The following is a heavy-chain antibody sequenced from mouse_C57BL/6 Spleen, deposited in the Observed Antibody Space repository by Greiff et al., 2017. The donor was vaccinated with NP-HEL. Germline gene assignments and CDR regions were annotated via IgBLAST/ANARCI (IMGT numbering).Heavy chain of an antibody. D-gene: IGHD4-1*01. CDR3: ARSKLGPYYDAMDY. V-gene: IGHV1-22*01. CDR1: GYTFTDYN. Sequence: VQLKQSGPELVKPGASVKMSCKASGYTFTDYNMHWVKQSHGKSLEWIGYINPNNGGTSYNQKFKGKATLTVNKSSSTAYMELRSLTSEDSAVYYCARSKLGPYYDAMDYWGQGTSVTVAS. CDR2: INPNNGGT. J-gene: IGHJ4*01.